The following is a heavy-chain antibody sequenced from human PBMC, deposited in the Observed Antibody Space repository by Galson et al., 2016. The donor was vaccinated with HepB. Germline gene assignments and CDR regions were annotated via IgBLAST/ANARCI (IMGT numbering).Heavy chain of an antibody. V-gene: IGHV4-39*01. CDR2: LYHDGTT. Sequence: LTCTVSGGSVSRSNYYWGWVRQPPGKGLEWIGSLYHDGTTYYNPSLKSRVTISVDTSRNQFSLKLSSVTAADTAVYYCADSFEQYFDSWGRGTLVTVSS. D-gene: IGHD2/OR15-2a*01. CDR1: GGSVSRSNYY. J-gene: IGHJ4*02. CDR3: ADSFEQYFDS.